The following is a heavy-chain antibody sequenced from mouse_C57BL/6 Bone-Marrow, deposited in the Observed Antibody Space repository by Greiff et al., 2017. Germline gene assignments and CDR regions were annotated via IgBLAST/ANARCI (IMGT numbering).Heavy chain of an antibody. CDR1: GYTFTSYW. J-gene: IGHJ3*01. D-gene: IGHD2-4*01. CDR3: TRSTMNAY. CDR2: IYPGNSDL. V-gene: IGHV1-5*01. Sequence: EVQLQESGTVLARPGASVKMSCKTSGYTFTSYWMHWVKQRPGQGLEWIGAIYPGNSDLSYNQKFKGKAKLTAVTSASTAYMELSSLTNEDSAVYYCTRSTMNAYWGQGTLVTVSA.